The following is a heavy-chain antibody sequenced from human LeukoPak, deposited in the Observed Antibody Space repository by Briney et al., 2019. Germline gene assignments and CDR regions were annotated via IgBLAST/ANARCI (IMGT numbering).Heavy chain of an antibody. J-gene: IGHJ6*02. V-gene: IGHV4-4*07. D-gene: IGHD3/OR15-3a*01. CDR3: ARSGPFGAGPYYYYGMDV. Sequence: PSETLSLTCTVSGGSISSYYWSWIRQPAGKGLEWIGRIYTGGSTNYNPSLKSRVTMSVDTSKNQFSLKLSSVTAADTAVYYCARSGPFGAGPYYYYGMDVWGQGTTVTVSS. CDR2: IYTGGST. CDR1: GGSISSYY.